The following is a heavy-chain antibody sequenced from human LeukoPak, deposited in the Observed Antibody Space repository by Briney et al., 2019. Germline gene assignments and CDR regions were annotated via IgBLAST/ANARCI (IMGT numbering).Heavy chain of an antibody. CDR3: ARFHRFGELFSDY. V-gene: IGHV5-51*01. CDR2: IYPGDSDT. CDR1: GYSFTSYW. J-gene: IGHJ4*02. Sequence: GESLKISCKGSGYSFTSYWIAWVRQMPGKGLEWMGIIYPGDSDTRYSPSFQGQVTISADKFISTAYLQWSSLKASDTATYYCARFHRFGELFSDYWGQGTLVTVSS. D-gene: IGHD3-10*01.